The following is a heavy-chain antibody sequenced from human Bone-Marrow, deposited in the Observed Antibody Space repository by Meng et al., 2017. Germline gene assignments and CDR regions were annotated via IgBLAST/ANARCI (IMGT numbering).Heavy chain of an antibody. CDR3: ATDSSSWPIDAFDI. J-gene: IGHJ3*02. CDR2: FDPEDGET. Sequence: SVKVSCKVSGYTLTELSMHWVRQAPGKGLEWMGGFDPEDGETIYEQKFQGRVTMTEDTSTDTDYMELSSLGSEDTAVYYCATDSSSWPIDAFDIWGHGTMVTVSS. D-gene: IGHD6-13*01. CDR1: GYTLTELS. V-gene: IGHV1-24*01.